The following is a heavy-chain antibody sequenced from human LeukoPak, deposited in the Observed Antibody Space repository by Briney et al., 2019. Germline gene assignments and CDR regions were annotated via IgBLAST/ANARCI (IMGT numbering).Heavy chain of an antibody. V-gene: IGHV3-33*01. J-gene: IGHJ4*02. CDR3: ARTVVGSNDRDYMGYFDY. CDR1: GFTFSSYG. CDR2: IWYDGSNK. D-gene: IGHD2-15*01. Sequence: PGRSLRLSCAASGFTFSSYGMHWVRQAPGKGLEWVAVIWYDGSNKYYADSVKGRFTISRDNSKNTLYLQMNSLRAEDTAVYYCARTVVGSNDRDYMGYFDYWGQGNLVTVSS.